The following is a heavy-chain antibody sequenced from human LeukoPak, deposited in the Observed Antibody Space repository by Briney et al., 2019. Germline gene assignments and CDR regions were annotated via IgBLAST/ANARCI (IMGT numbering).Heavy chain of an antibody. V-gene: IGHV4-34*01. D-gene: IGHD6-13*01. CDR3: ARGLADRAAAGTFDY. CDR1: GGSFSGYY. Sequence: PETLSLTCAVYGGSFSGYYWSWIRQPPGKGLEWNGEINHSGSTNYNPSLKSRVTISVDTSKNQFSLKLSSVTAADTAVYYCARGLADRAAAGTFDYWGQGTLVTVSS. CDR2: INHSGST. J-gene: IGHJ4*02.